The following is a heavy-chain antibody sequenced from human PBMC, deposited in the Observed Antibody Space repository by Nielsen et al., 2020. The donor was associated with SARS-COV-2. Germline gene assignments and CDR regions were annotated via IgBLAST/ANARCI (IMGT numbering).Heavy chain of an antibody. CDR1: GFIFSYYN. CDR2: ISSRSDYI. CDR3: ARDGGRRTMFGVNHRVRKDAFDI. Sequence: GESLKISCAASGFIFSYYNMNWVRQAPGKGLEWVSFISSRSDYIYYADSMKGRFTISRDNAKNSLFLQMNRLRVEDTAVYYCARDGGRRTMFGVNHRVRKDAFDIWGQGTMVTVSS. V-gene: IGHV3-21*01. J-gene: IGHJ3*02. D-gene: IGHD3-3*01.